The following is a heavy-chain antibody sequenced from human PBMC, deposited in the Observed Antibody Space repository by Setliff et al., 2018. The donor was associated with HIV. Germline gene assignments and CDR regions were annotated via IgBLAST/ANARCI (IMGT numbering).Heavy chain of an antibody. CDR2: IITNGGTT. V-gene: IGHV3-23*01. D-gene: IGHD1-1*01. Sequence: GGSLRLSCAVSGITFNTFAMTWVRQAPGKGLDWVSSIITNGGTTFYADSVKGRFTISRDNSNNMLYLEMNNLRAEDTALYYCTRDLTLYKLWGQGTLVTVSS. J-gene: IGHJ4*02. CDR3: TRDLTLYKL. CDR1: GITFNTFA.